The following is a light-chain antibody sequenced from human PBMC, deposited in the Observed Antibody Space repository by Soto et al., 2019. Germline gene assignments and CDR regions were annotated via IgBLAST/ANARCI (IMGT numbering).Light chain of an antibody. CDR3: QHRSDFPLT. J-gene: IGKJ4*01. CDR2: DAS. V-gene: IGKV3-11*01. CDR1: QSVSSY. Sequence: EIVLTQSPCTLSLSPGDRATLSCRASQSVSSYLAWYQQKPGQAPRLLIYDASNRATGIPARFSGSGSGTDFTLTLSRLEPEDFSVYYCQHRSDFPLTFGGGTQVEI.